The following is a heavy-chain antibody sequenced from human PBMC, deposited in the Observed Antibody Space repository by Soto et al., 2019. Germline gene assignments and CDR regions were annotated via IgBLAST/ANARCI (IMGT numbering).Heavy chain of an antibody. CDR3: AHRATMTIFGLLIDNGIWFDP. Sequence: QINLIESGPTLVKPTQTLTLTCTFSGFSLSTSGAAVGWVRQPPGRALEWLALIYWDGDKRYNASLGNRLTITKATSMNQVVLTLTNVDPADTATYYCAHRATMTIFGLLIDNGIWFDPWGQGTRVIVSS. D-gene: IGHD3-3*01. V-gene: IGHV2-5*02. CDR1: GFSLSTSGAA. CDR2: IYWDGDK. J-gene: IGHJ5*02.